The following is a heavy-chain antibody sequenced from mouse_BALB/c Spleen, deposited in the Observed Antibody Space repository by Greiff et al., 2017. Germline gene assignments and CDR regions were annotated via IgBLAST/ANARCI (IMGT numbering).Heavy chain of an antibody. J-gene: IGHJ2*01. CDR2: ISYSGST. Sequence: EVQLQQSGPSLVKPSQTLSLTCSVTGDSITSGYWNWIRKFPGNKLEYMGYISYSGSTYYNPSLKSRISITRDTSKNQYYLQLNSVTTEDTATYYCARNLLPLYYFDYWGQGTTLTVSS. D-gene: IGHD1-1*01. V-gene: IGHV3-8*02. CDR1: GDSITSGY. CDR3: ARNLLPLYYFDY.